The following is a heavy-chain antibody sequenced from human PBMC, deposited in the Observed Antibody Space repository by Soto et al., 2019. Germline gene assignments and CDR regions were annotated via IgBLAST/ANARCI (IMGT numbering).Heavy chain of an antibody. D-gene: IGHD6-13*01. CDR1: GFTFSSYA. CDR3: ARGFIAAAGPQRGFDP. V-gene: IGHV4-31*02. J-gene: IGHJ5*02. CDR2: MYYSGST. Sequence: VQLLESGGGLVQPGGSLRLSCAASGFTFSSYAMSWVRQAPGKGLEWIGYMYYSGSTYYNPSLESRLIISSDTSKNQFSLRLSSVTAADTAVYYCARGFIAAAGPQRGFDPWGQGTLVTVSS.